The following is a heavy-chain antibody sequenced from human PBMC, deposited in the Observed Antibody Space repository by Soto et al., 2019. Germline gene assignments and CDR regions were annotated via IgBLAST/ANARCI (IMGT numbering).Heavy chain of an antibody. Sequence: VQLVQSGAEVKKPGASVKVSCKASGYTFTSFGITWVRQAPGQDLEWLGWISAYNGDTNYAPRLQGRVTMTTDTSTSTVYMELKRLKSDDKAVYYCARDQEYSTSGLYWFDLWGQGTLVTVSS. J-gene: IGHJ5*02. D-gene: IGHD6-6*01. V-gene: IGHV1-18*04. CDR1: GYTFTSFG. CDR2: ISAYNGDT. CDR3: ARDQEYSTSGLYWFDL.